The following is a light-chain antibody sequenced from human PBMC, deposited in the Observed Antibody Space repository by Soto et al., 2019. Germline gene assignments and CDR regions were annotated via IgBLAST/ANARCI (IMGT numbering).Light chain of an antibody. Sequence: DIQMTQSPSSLSASVGDRVTIACRASQSISNYLNWYQQRPGKAPKLLIYAASSLQSGVPSRFSGSGSGTEFTLTISSLQPEDFATYYCLQHNSYPLTFGGGTKVDI. J-gene: IGKJ4*01. CDR3: LQHNSYPLT. CDR2: AAS. V-gene: IGKV1-17*01. CDR1: QSISNY.